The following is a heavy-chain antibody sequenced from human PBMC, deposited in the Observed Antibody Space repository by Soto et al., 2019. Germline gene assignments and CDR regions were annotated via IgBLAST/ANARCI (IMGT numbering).Heavy chain of an antibody. V-gene: IGHV4-39*01. D-gene: IGHD2-2*01. J-gene: IGHJ6*03. CDR3: ARQQYCGSSTCYDSLYYQYMDV. Sequence: QLRLQESGPGLVKPSETLSLTCSVFGDSIRSSHYFWGWVRQPPGKGLEWMGSIYHSGATFYDTYLRSRVTLSVDTTNNQFSLRLSSVTAADTAVYFCARQQYCGSSTCYDSLYYQYMDVWGKGTMVTVSS. CDR1: GDSIRSSHYF. CDR2: IYHSGAT.